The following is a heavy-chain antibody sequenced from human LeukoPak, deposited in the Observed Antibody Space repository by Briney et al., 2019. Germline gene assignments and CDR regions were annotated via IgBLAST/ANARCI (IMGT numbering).Heavy chain of an antibody. CDR1: GYTFTGYY. J-gene: IGHJ3*02. CDR2: INPNSGGT. Sequence: ASVKVSCKASGYTFTGYYMHWVRQAPGQGLEWMGWINPNSGGTNYAQKFQGGVTMTRDTSISTAYMELSRLRSDDTAVYYCARFVVTAIQDAFDIWGQGTMVTVSS. D-gene: IGHD2-21*02. CDR3: ARFVVTAIQDAFDI. V-gene: IGHV1-2*02.